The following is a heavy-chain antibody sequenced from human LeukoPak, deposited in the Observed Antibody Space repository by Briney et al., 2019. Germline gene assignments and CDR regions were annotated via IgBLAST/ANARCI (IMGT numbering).Heavy chain of an antibody. D-gene: IGHD4-23*01. CDR2: ISGGGRTT. Sequence: GGSLRLSCAASGFTFSNYAMNWVRQTPGKGLEWVSAISGGGRTTYYADSVKGRLTISRDNSKNTLCLQMNSLRAEDTALYYCAKDLMTTVVSERFDYWGQGTLVTVSS. J-gene: IGHJ4*02. V-gene: IGHV3-23*01. CDR1: GFTFSNYA. CDR3: AKDLMTTVVSERFDY.